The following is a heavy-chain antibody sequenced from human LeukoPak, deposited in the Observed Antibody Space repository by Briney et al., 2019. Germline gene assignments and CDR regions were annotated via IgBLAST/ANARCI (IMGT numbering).Heavy chain of an antibody. CDR3: ARDYMAGGDSSGSHRESYYYGMDV. CDR1: GFTFSSYW. CDR2: LKQEGSEK. J-gene: IGHJ6*02. V-gene: IGHV3-7*01. Sequence: RGSPRLSRAAPGFTFSSYWMSWVRQAPGKGLEWVANLKQEGSEKYYVDSVKGRFTISRHNAKTTLYLQMNSLRAEDTAVYYCARDYMAGGDSSGSHRESYYYGMDVWGQGATVTVSS. D-gene: IGHD3-22*01.